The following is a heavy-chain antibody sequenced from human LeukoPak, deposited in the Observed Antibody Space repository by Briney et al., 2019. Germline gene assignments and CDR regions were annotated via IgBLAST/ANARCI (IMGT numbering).Heavy chain of an antibody. CDR1: GFTFSSYA. CDR3: AKDRVAPTGTRYDY. J-gene: IGHJ4*02. V-gene: IGHV3-23*01. D-gene: IGHD6-13*01. Sequence: GGSLRLSCAASGFTFSSYAMNWVRQAPGKGLEWVAAISGSGGSTYYADSVKGRFTISRDNSKNTLYLQMNSVRAEDTAVYYCAKDRVAPTGTRYDYWGQGTLVTVSS. CDR2: ISGSGGST.